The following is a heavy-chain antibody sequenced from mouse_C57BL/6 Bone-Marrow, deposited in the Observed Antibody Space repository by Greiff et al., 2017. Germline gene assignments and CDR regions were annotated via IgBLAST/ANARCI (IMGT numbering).Heavy chain of an antibody. CDR2: IYPGDGDT. V-gene: IGHV1-82*01. J-gene: IGHJ2*01. CDR1: GYAFSSSW. Sequence: VQGVESGPELVKPGASVKISCKASGYAFSSSWMNWVKQRPGKGLEWIGRIYPGDGDTNYNGKFKGKATLTADKSSSTAYMQLSILTSEDSAVYFCARSGDGYYFYYFDYWGQGTTLTVSS. CDR3: ARSGDGYYFYYFDY. D-gene: IGHD2-3*01.